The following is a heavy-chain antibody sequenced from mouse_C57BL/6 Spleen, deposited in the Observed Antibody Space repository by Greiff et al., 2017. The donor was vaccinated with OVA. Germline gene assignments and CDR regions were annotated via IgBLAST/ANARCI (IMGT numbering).Heavy chain of an antibody. CDR1: GFSLTSYG. J-gene: IGHJ3*01. CDR2: IWGDGST. Sequence: VMLVESGPGLVAPSQSLSITCTVSGFSLTSYGVSWVRQPPGKGLEWLGVIWGDGSTNYHSALISRLSISKDNSKSHVFLKLNSLQTYDTATYSCSKTAAQASLAYWGQGTLVTVSA. CDR3: SKTAAQASLAY. D-gene: IGHD3-2*02. V-gene: IGHV2-3*01.